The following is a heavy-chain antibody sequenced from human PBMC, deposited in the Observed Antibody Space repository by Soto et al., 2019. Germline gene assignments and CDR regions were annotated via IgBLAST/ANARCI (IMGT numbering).Heavy chain of an antibody. V-gene: IGHV2-70*01. CDR3: ARIRHMVRGVIITSYYYYGMDV. Sequence: GPTLVNPTQTLTLTCTFSGFSLSTSGMCVSWIRQPPGKALERLALIDWDDDKYYSTSLKTRLTISKDTSKNQVVLTMTNMDPVDTATYYCARIRHMVRGVIITSYYYYGMDVWGQGTTVTVSS. J-gene: IGHJ6*02. D-gene: IGHD3-10*01. CDR1: GFSLSTSGMC. CDR2: IDWDDDK.